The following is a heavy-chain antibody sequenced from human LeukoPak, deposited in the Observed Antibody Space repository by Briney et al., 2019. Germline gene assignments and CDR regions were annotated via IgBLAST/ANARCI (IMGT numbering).Heavy chain of an antibody. CDR3: AGVTLVRGVLD. Sequence: SGTLSLTCAVSGGSLSSSPWWTWVRQPPGKGLEWIGEISHSGTTNYNPSLKSRVTISVDKSKNLFSLRLTSVTAADTAIYYCAGVTLVRGVLDWGQGILVTVSS. J-gene: IGHJ4*02. D-gene: IGHD3-10*01. CDR2: ISHSGTT. CDR1: GGSLSSSPW. V-gene: IGHV4-4*02.